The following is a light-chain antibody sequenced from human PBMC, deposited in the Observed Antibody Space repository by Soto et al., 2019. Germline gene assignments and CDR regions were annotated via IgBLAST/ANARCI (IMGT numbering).Light chain of an antibody. J-gene: IGKJ1*01. CDR2: GAS. CDR1: QSVGSY. CDR3: QQRSSWPPWT. V-gene: IGKV3-11*01. Sequence: EIVLTQSPVTLSLSPGDRATLSCRASQSVGSYLAWFQQKPGQAPRLLIHGASNRATGIPARFSGSGSATDFTLTISSLEAEDLAVYYCQQRSSWPPWTFGQATKVEIK.